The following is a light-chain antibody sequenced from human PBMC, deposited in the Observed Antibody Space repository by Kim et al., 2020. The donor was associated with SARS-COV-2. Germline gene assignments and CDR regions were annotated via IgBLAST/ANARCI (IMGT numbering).Light chain of an antibody. V-gene: IGLV1-40*01. CDR1: SANIGAGYD. J-gene: IGLJ3*02. CDR2: GNS. Sequence: LTSSCTGSSANIGAGYDVPWYQQLPGTAPKLLIYGNSNRPSGVPDRFSGSKSGTSASLAITGLQAEDEADYYCQSYDSSLSGPWVFGGGTQLTVL. CDR3: QSYDSSLSGPWV.